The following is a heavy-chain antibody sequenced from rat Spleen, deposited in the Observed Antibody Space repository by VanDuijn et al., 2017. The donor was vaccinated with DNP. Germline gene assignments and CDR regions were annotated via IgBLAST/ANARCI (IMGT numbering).Heavy chain of an antibody. Sequence: QVQLKESGPGLVQPSQTLSLTCTVSGFSLTNYGVSWVRQPPGKGLEWIAAISSGGGTYYTSALKSRLSISRDTSKSQVFLKMNSLQTEDTAIYFCNRVPPSYWYFDFWGPGTMVTVSS. J-gene: IGHJ1*01. CDR3: NRVPPSYWYFDF. D-gene: IGHD3-1*01. CDR2: ISSGGGT. CDR1: GFSLTNYG. V-gene: IGHV2S12*01.